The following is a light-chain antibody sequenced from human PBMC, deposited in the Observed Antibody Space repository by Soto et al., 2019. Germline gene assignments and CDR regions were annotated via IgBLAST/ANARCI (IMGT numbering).Light chain of an antibody. J-gene: IGKJ5*01. CDR2: AAS. CDR3: LQHKSYPIT. V-gene: IGKV1-9*01. CDR1: QDISNY. Sequence: DIQLTQSPSFLSASVGDRVTITCRASQDISNYLVWYQQKPGKAPKPLIYAASTLQSGVPSRFSGSGSGTEFTLTISSLQPEDFATYYCLQHKSYPITFGQGTRLEIK.